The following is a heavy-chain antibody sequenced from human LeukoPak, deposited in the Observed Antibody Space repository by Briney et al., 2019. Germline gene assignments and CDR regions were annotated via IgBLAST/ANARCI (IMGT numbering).Heavy chain of an antibody. J-gene: IGHJ4*02. D-gene: IGHD6-19*01. Sequence: GASVKVSCKASGYTFISHYMHWVRQAPGQGLEWMGIINPGGGSTSYAQKFQGRVTMTRDMSTSTVYMELSSLRSEDTAVYYCASDGYSSGWYVLDYWGQGTLVTVSS. CDR3: ASDGYSSGWYVLDY. V-gene: IGHV1-46*01. CDR1: GYTFISHY. CDR2: INPGGGST.